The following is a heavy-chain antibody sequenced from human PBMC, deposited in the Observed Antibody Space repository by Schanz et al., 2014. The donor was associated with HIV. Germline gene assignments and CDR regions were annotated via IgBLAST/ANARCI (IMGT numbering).Heavy chain of an antibody. CDR2: TYNRGTT. D-gene: IGHD2-21*02. CDR1: GTSISRGGFY. CDR3: ARGSSGGDSAAEYFRH. Sequence: QVHLQESGPGLVKPSQNLSLTCSVSGTSISRGGFYWIWIRQHPGEGLEWIGYTYNRGTTYYNPSLKSRVSISVDTSKNLFSLSLGSVTAADTAIYFCARGSSGGDSAAEYFRHWGQGTLVTVSS. J-gene: IGHJ1*01. V-gene: IGHV4-31*03.